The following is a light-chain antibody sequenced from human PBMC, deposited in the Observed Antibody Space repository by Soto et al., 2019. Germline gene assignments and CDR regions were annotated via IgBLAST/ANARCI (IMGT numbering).Light chain of an antibody. J-gene: IGKJ1*01. V-gene: IGKV3-15*01. CDR2: GVS. CDR3: QQYNNWPPWT. Sequence: EIVMTQSPATLSVSPGERVTLSCRASQSVSSNLAWYQQKPGQAPRLLIYGVSTRATGIPARFSGSGSGTEFTLTISSLQSEDFAVYYCQQYNNWPPWTFGRGTKVEIK. CDR1: QSVSSN.